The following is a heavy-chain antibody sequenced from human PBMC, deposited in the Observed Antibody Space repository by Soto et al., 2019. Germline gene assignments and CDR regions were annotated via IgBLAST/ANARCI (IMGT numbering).Heavy chain of an antibody. CDR1: GYTFTSYG. CDR3: ARVPPALYYDFWGGPMWYFDY. CDR2: ISAYNGNT. J-gene: IGHJ4*02. V-gene: IGHV1-18*01. Sequence: GASVKVSCKASGYTFTSYGISWVRQAPGQGLEWMGWISAYNGNTNYAQKLQGRVTMTTDTSTSTXXXXXXXXXXDDTAVYYCARVPPALYYDFWGGPMWYFDYWGQGTLVTVSS. D-gene: IGHD3-3*01.